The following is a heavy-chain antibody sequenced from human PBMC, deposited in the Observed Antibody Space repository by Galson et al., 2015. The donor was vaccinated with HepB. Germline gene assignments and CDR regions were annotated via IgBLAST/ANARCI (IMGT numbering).Heavy chain of an antibody. V-gene: IGHV3-30*04. J-gene: IGHJ6*02. CDR3: ARDYASSWYFNHYYGMDV. CDR1: GFTFSSYA. CDR2: ISYEGSNK. D-gene: IGHD6-13*01. Sequence: SLRLSCAASGFTFSSYAMHWVRQAPGKGLEWVAVISYEGSNKYYADYVKGRFTISRDNSKNTLYLQMNSLGAEDTAVYYCARDYASSWYFNHYYGMDVWGQGTTVTVSS.